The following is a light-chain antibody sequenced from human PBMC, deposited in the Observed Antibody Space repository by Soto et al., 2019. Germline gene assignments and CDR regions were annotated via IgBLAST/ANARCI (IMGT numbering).Light chain of an antibody. J-gene: IGLJ3*02. V-gene: IGLV2-14*01. CDR3: SSYTSISSWV. CDR1: SSDIGGYTY. Sequence: QSALTQPASVSGSPGQSITISCSGTSSDIGGYTYVSWYQQHPGKAPKLMIYEVSNRPSGVSNRFSGSKSGNTASLTISGLQAEDDADYYCSSYTSISSWVFGGGTKLTVL. CDR2: EVS.